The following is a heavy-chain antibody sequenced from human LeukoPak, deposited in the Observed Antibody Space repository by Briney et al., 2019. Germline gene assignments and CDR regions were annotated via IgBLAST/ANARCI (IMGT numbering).Heavy chain of an antibody. D-gene: IGHD3-3*01. J-gene: IGHJ4*02. CDR2: ISSSGSTI. Sequence: GGSLRLSCPASGFTFSDYYMSWIRQAPGKGLEWVSYISSSGSTIYYADSVKGRFTISRDNAKNSLYLQMNSLRAEDTAVYYCARDGYDFWSGSLIDYWGQGTLVTVSS. CDR3: ARDGYDFWSGSLIDY. CDR1: GFTFSDYY. V-gene: IGHV3-11*04.